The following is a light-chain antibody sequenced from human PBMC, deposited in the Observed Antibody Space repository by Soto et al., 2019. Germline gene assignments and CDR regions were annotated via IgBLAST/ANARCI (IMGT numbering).Light chain of an antibody. CDR2: DAS. Sequence: EIVLTQSPATLSLSPGERATPSSRPSQSVSGYLAWYQQKPGQAPRLLIYDASNRATGIPARFSGSGSGTDFTLTISSLEPEDFAVYYCQQRSNWPLTFGGGTKVEIK. J-gene: IGKJ4*01. V-gene: IGKV3-11*01. CDR3: QQRSNWPLT. CDR1: QSVSGY.